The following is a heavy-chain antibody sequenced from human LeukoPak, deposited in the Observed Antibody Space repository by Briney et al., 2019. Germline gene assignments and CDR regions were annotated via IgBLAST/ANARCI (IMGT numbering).Heavy chain of an antibody. CDR2: LTGSGGST. CDR3: AKGPNFWLTPIAFAI. D-gene: IGHD3-3*01. J-gene: IGHJ3*02. CDR1: GFTFSTYA. V-gene: IGHV3-23*01. Sequence: PGGSLRLSCAASGFTFSTYAMSWVRQAPGKGLEWVSGLTGSGGSTYYADSVKGRFIISRDNSKNTLSPQMNSLRAEDTAVYYCAKGPNFWLTPIAFAIWGQGTMVTVSS.